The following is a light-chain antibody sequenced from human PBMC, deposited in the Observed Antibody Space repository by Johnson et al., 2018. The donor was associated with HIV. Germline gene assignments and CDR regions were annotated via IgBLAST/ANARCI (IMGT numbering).Light chain of an antibody. CDR1: SSNIGRNY. CDR2: DNN. CDR3: GTWDSSLSAGV. Sequence: QSVLTQPPSVSAAPGQKVTISCSGSSSNIGRNYVSWYQQLPGTAPKLLIFDNNKRPSGIPDRFSASKSGTSATLGITGLQTGDECDYYCGTWDSSLSAGVFGAGTKVTVL. V-gene: IGLV1-51*01. J-gene: IGLJ1*01.